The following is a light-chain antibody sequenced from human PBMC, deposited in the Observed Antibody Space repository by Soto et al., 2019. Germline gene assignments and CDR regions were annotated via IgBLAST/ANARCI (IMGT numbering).Light chain of an antibody. CDR2: AAS. Sequence: DIQMTQSPSSLSASVGDTVTITCRASRGISNFLAWYQQRPGTVPRFLIYAASTLHSGVPSRFSGSGSGTHFTLTISSLQPEDFATYYCQKYDRAPYTFGQGTKLQIK. J-gene: IGKJ2*01. V-gene: IGKV1-27*01. CDR1: RGISNF. CDR3: QKYDRAPYT.